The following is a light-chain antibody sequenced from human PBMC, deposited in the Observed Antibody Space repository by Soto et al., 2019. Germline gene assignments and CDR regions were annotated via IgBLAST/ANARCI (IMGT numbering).Light chain of an antibody. Sequence: ENVLTQSPGTLSLSPGERATLSCRASQSISNNYLAWYQRKPGQAPRLLIYGASSRATGLPDRFSGSGSGTDLTLTISRREPEDFAVYYCQQYSGSYTFGQGTKLEIK. V-gene: IGKV3-20*01. CDR1: QSISNNY. CDR3: QQYSGSYT. CDR2: GAS. J-gene: IGKJ2*01.